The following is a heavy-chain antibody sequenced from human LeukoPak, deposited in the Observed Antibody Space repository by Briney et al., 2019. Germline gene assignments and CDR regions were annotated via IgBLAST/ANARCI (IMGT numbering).Heavy chain of an antibody. D-gene: IGHD6-13*01. CDR3: ARVQISSSWRPSVMDYYYYMDV. J-gene: IGHJ6*03. CDR1: GGSISSGSYY. Sequence: SQTLSLTCTVSGGSISSGSYYWSWIRQPAGKGLEWIGRIYASGSTNYTPSLKSRVTMSVDTSKNQFSLKLSSVTAADTAVYYCARVQISSSWRPSVMDYYYYMDVWGKGTTVTVSS. V-gene: IGHV4-61*02. CDR2: IYASGST.